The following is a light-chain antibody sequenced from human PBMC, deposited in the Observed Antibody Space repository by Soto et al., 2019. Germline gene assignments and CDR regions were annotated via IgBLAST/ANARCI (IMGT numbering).Light chain of an antibody. CDR2: DVR. J-gene: IGLJ1*01. CDR3: SSLTSSTTYV. V-gene: IGLV2-14*03. Sequence: QSVLTQPASVSGSPGQSITISCTGTSSEVGGYNYVSWYQQHPGKAPKLLIYDVRSRPSGVSNRFSGSKSGNTASLTISGLQAEDEADYYCSSLTSSTTYVFGTGTKVTV. CDR1: SSEVGGYNY.